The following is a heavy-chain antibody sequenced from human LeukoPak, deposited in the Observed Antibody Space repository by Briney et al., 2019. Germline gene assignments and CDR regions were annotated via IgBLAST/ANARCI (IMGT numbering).Heavy chain of an antibody. CDR1: GGSFSGYY. CDR2: IHHSGST. Sequence: SETLSLTCAVYGGSFSGYYWSWIRQPPGKGLEWIGEIHHSGSTNYNPSLKSRVTISVDTSKNQFPLKLSSVTAADTAVYYCARGDGYNSRRFDPWGKGTLVTVSS. V-gene: IGHV4-34*01. D-gene: IGHD5-24*01. J-gene: IGHJ5*02. CDR3: ARGDGYNSRRFDP.